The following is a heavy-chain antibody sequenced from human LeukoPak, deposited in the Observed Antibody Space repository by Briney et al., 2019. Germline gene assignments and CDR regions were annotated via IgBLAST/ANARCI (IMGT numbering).Heavy chain of an antibody. CDR3: ARGSQRSYAFDI. CDR1: GYTFTSYG. D-gene: IGHD5-24*01. CDR2: MNPNSGNT. J-gene: IGHJ3*02. Sequence: ASVKVSCKASGYTFTSYGINWVRQATGQGLEWMGWMNPNSGNTGYAQKFQGRVTITRNTSISTAYMELSSLRSEDTAVYYCARGSQRSYAFDIWGQGTMVTVSS. V-gene: IGHV1-8*02.